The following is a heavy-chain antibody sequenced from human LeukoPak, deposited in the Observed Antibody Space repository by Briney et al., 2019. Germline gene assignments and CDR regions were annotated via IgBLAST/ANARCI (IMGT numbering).Heavy chain of an antibody. Sequence: GGSLRLSCAASGFTFSSYSMNWVRQAPGKGLEWVSSISSSSSYIYYADSVKGRFTISRDNSKNTLYLQMNSLRAEDTAVYYCAKDDVRYFDWLPSGAAFDIWGQGTMVTVSS. V-gene: IGHV3-21*04. CDR2: ISSSSSYI. J-gene: IGHJ3*02. CDR1: GFTFSSYS. D-gene: IGHD3-9*01. CDR3: AKDDVRYFDWLPSGAAFDI.